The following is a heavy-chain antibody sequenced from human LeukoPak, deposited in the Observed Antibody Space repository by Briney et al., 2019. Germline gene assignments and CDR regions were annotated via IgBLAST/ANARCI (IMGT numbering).Heavy chain of an antibody. CDR3: ARDQKVRVRSMIVVVTFDY. J-gene: IGHJ4*02. CDR2: ISSSSSYI. CDR1: GFTFSSYS. V-gene: IGHV3-21*01. Sequence: GGSLRLSCAASGFTFSSYSMNWVRQAPGKGLEWVSSISSSSSYIYYADSVKGRFTISRDNAKNSLYLQMNSLRAEDTAVYYCARDQKVRVRSMIVVVTFDYWGQGTLFTVSS. D-gene: IGHD3-22*01.